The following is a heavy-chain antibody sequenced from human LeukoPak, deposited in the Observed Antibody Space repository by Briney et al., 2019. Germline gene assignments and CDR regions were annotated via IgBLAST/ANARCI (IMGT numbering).Heavy chain of an antibody. Sequence: SETLSLTCIVSGGSISSGSHYWAWVRQPPGKGLEWIASMLYSGNTYYNPSLKSRVTISVDTSKNQFFLRLSSVTAADTTVYYCARHLDSRGRYFDYWGQGTLVTVST. V-gene: IGHV4-39*01. CDR3: ARHLDSRGRYFDY. D-gene: IGHD3-22*01. CDR1: GGSISSGSHY. J-gene: IGHJ4*02. CDR2: MLYSGNT.